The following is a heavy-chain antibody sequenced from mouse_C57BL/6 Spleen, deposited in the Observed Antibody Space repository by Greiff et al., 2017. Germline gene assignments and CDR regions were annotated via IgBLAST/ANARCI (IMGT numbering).Heavy chain of an antibody. CDR3: ARGAYYSNYYYAMDY. CDR2: IYPGDGDT. CDR1: GYAFSSYW. Sequence: QVQLQQSGAELVKPGASVKISCKASGYAFSSYWMNWVKQRPGKGLEWIGQIYPGDGDTNYNGKFKGKATLTADKSSSTAYMQLSSLTSEDSAVYFCARGAYYSNYYYAMDYWGQGTSVTVSS. J-gene: IGHJ4*01. V-gene: IGHV1-80*01. D-gene: IGHD2-5*01.